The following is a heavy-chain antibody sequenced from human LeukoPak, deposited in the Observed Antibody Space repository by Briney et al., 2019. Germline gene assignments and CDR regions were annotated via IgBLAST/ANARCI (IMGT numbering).Heavy chain of an antibody. J-gene: IGHJ6*03. Sequence: GGSLRLSCAASGFTFSSYSMNWVRQAPGKGLEWVSYISSSSSTIYYADSVKGRFTISKDNAKNSLYLQMNSLRAEDTAVYYCARDDIAYGSGSYSRPFYYYYYMDVWGKGTTVTVSS. V-gene: IGHV3-48*04. CDR1: GFTFSSYS. D-gene: IGHD3-10*01. CDR3: ARDDIAYGSGSYSRPFYYYYYMDV. CDR2: ISSSSSTI.